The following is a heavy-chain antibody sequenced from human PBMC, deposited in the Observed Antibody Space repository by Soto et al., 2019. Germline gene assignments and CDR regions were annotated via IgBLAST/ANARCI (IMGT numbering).Heavy chain of an antibody. V-gene: IGHV3-23*01. J-gene: IGHJ5*02. CDR2: ISGSGGST. Sequence: GGSLRLSCAASGFTFSSYAMSWVRQAPGKGLEWVSAISGSGGSTYYADSVKGRFTISRDNSKNTLYLQMNSLRAEDTAVYYCAKGGLGVAYIAAAGIHWFDPWGQGTLVTVSS. CDR1: GFTFSSYA. CDR3: AKGGLGVAYIAAAGIHWFDP. D-gene: IGHD6-13*01.